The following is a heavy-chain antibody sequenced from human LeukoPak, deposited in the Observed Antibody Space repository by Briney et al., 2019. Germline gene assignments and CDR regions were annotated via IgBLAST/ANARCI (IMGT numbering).Heavy chain of an antibody. CDR1: GFSVRNNH. Sequence: GGSLRLSCAASGFSVRNNHIYWVRQAPGKGLEWVSVIYNGGGTYYTDSVKGRFAISRDDSKDTVFLQMNSLRAEDTAVYFCVRNLRYCSDGVCSPWGQGTLVTVSS. V-gene: IGHV3-66*01. CDR3: VRNLRYCSDGVCSP. CDR2: IYNGGGT. D-gene: IGHD2-8*01. J-gene: IGHJ4*02.